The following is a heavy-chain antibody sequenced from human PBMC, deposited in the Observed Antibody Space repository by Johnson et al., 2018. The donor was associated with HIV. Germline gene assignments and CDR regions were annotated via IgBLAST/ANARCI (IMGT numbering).Heavy chain of an antibody. CDR3: ARDPPGRAFDV. J-gene: IGHJ3*01. CDR2: ISYDGSNK. V-gene: IGHV3-30-3*01. CDR1: GFTFSDSY. Sequence: QVQLVESGGGLIQPGGSLRLSCAASGFTFSDSYMNWIRQAPGKGLEWVAFISYDGSNKYYADSVRGRFTISRDNAKNSLFLQMNSLSAEDTAIYYCARDPPGRAFDVWGLGTTVTVSS.